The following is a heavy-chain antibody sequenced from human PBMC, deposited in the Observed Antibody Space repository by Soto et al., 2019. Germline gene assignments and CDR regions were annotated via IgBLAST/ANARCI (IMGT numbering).Heavy chain of an antibody. Sequence: ESGGGVVQPGRSLRLSCAASGFTFSSYGMHWVRQAPGKGLEWVAVISYDGSNKYYADSVKGRFTISRDNSKNTLYLQMNSLRAEDTAVYYCAKDSLGYSSSWYVFDYWGQGTLVTVSS. V-gene: IGHV3-30*18. D-gene: IGHD6-13*01. CDR1: GFTFSSYG. J-gene: IGHJ4*02. CDR3: AKDSLGYSSSWYVFDY. CDR2: ISYDGSNK.